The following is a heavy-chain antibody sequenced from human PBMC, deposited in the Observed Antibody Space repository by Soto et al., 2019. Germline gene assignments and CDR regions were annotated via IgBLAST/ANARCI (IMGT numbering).Heavy chain of an antibody. V-gene: IGHV1-18*01. J-gene: IGHJ4*02. CDR3: ARGRDGDY. Sequence: QVHLVQSGAEVKKPGASVKVSCKASGYTFTSYGITWVRQAPGQGLEWMGWISAHNGNTDYAQKLQGRVIVTRDTCRSAACVELRRLISDETAVYYWARGRDGDYWGQGALVTVSS. CDR2: ISAHNGNT. CDR1: GYTFTSYG. D-gene: IGHD3-10*01.